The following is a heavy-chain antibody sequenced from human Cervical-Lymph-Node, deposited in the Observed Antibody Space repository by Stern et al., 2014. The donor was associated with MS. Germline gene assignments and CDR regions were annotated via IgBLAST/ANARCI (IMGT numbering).Heavy chain of an antibody. J-gene: IGHJ4*02. CDR2: IYPYDSDT. V-gene: IGHV5-51*01. CDR1: GYSFTIYY. CDR3: ARHVQGFDY. Sequence: EVQLVQSGAEVKKPGESLKISCKLSGYSFTIYYIAWVRQMPGKGLEWMGVIYPYDSDTTYSPSFQGQFTISADKSITTASLQWSSLRASDTAMYYCARHVQGFDYWGQGTLVTVSS.